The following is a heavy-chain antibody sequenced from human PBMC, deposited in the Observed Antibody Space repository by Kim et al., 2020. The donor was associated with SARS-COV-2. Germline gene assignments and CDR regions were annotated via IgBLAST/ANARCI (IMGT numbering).Heavy chain of an antibody. CDR3: ARDACGGECYMSGGNDY. CDR1: GYTFTRYA. V-gene: IGHV1-3*01. J-gene: IGHJ4*02. Sequence: ASVKVSCKASGYTFTRYAIHWVRQAPGQRLEWMGWINAANGNTKYSQKFQGRATITRDTSASTAYMELSSLRSEDTAVYYCARDACGGECYMSGGNDYWGQGTLVTVSS. CDR2: INAANGNT. D-gene: IGHD2-21*01.